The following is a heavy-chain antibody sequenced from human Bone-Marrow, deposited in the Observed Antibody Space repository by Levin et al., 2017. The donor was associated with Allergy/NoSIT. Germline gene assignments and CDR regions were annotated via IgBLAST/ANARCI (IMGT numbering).Heavy chain of an antibody. J-gene: IGHJ5*02. Sequence: KVSCQAFGYSFNSHWIGWVRQLPGKGLEWMGIIYPGVSDVKYSPSFQGQVTISVDKSVSTAYLQWSSLKASDPAMYYCTKGGSWELLGWFDPWGQGTLVTVSS. V-gene: IGHV5-51*01. CDR3: TKGGSWELLGWFDP. CDR2: IYPGVSDV. D-gene: IGHD1-26*01. CDR1: GYSFNSHW.